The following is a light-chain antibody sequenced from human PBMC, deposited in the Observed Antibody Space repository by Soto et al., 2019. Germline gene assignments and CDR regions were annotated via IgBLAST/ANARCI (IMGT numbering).Light chain of an antibody. CDR2: DAS. CDR1: QSVSSY. J-gene: IGKJ4*01. V-gene: IGKV3-11*01. Sequence: IMFTQSPPTLALSPGERGTLSCRASQSVSSYLAWYQQKPGQAPRLLIYDASTRATGIPARFSGRGSGTDFTLTISSLEPEDFAVYYCQQRSNWPLTFGGGTKVNIK. CDR3: QQRSNWPLT.